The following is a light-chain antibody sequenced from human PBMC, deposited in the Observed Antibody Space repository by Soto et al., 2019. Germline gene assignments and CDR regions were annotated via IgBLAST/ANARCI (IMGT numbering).Light chain of an antibody. CDR2: EGS. J-gene: IGLJ1*01. V-gene: IGLV2-23*01. CDR3: CSYAGSYV. CDR1: SSDVGSYNL. Sequence: QSVLTQPASVSGSPGQSIIISCSGTSSDVGSYNLVSWYQQHPGKAPKLMIYEGSKRPSGVSNRFSGSKSGNTASLTISGLQAEDEADYYCCSYAGSYVFGTGTKLTVL.